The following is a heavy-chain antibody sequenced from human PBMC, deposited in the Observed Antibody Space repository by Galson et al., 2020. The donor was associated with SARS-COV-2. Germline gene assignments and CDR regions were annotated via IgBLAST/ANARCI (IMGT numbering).Heavy chain of an antibody. CDR1: GFTFDDYA. V-gene: IGHV3-9*01. CDR3: AKGEVPAAV. J-gene: IGHJ1*01. CDR2: ISWNSGSI. D-gene: IGHD2-2*01. Sequence: GGSLRLSCAASGFTFDDYAMHWVRQAPGKGLEWVSGISWNSGSIGYADSVKGRFTISRDNAKNSLYLQMNSLRAEDTALYYCAKGEVPAAVWGQGALVTVSS.